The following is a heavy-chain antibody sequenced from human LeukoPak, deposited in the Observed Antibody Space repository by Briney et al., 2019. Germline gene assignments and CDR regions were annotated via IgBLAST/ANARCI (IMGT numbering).Heavy chain of an antibody. J-gene: IGHJ4*02. D-gene: IGHD3-3*01. V-gene: IGHV3-33*06. CDR2: IWYGGSNK. CDR3: AKALFGSPSGFDY. Sequence: GGSLRLSCAASGFTFSSYGMHWVRQAPGKGLEWVAVIWYGGSNKYYADSVKGRFTISRDNSKNTLYLQMNSLRAEDTAVYYCAKALFGSPSGFDYWGQGTLVTVSS. CDR1: GFTFSSYG.